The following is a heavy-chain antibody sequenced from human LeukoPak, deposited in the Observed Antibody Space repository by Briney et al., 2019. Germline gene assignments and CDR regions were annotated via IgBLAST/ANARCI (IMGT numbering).Heavy chain of an antibody. CDR3: ASGWSGYYYMDV. CDR2: IIPIFGTA. Sequence: GASVKVSCKASGYTFTSYAMNWVRQAPGQGLEWMGGIIPIFGTANYAQKFQGRVTITADESTSTAYMELSSLRSEDTAVYYCASGWSGYYYMDVWGKGTTVTISS. CDR1: GYTFTSYA. V-gene: IGHV1-69*13. D-gene: IGHD3-3*01. J-gene: IGHJ6*03.